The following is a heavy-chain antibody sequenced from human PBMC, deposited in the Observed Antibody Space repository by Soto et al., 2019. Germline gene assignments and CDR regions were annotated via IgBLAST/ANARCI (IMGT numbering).Heavy chain of an antibody. V-gene: IGHV1-24*01. CDR2: FDPEDGET. CDR3: TTLRSWSGYTY. Sequence: GASVKVSCKVSGHTLIELSMHWVRQAPGKGREWMGGFDPEDGETIYAQKFQGRVTMTEDTSTDTAYMELSSLRSEDTAVYYCTTLRSWSGYTYWGQGTLVTVSS. J-gene: IGHJ4*02. CDR1: GHTLIELS. D-gene: IGHD3-3*01.